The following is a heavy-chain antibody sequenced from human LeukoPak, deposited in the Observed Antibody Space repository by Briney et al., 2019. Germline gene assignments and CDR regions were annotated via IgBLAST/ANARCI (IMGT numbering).Heavy chain of an antibody. Sequence: LGESLKISCKGSGYSFTSYWIGWVRQMPGKGLEWMGTIYPGDSDTRYSPSFQGQVTISADKSISTAYLQWSSLKASDTAMYYCARHGSAYSSSSWFDPWGQGTLVTVSS. D-gene: IGHD6-6*01. J-gene: IGHJ5*02. V-gene: IGHV5-51*01. CDR1: GYSFTSYW. CDR3: ARHGSAYSSSSWFDP. CDR2: IYPGDSDT.